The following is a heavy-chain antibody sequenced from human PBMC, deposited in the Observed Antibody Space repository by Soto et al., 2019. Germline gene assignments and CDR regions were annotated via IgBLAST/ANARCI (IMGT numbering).Heavy chain of an antibody. Sequence: SETLSLTCTVSGGSISSYYWSWIRQPPGKGLEWIGSIYYSGSTYYNPSLKSRVTISVDTSKNQFSLKLSSVTAADTAVYYCARGLGGGPDYWGQGTLVTVSS. J-gene: IGHJ4*02. CDR2: IYYSGST. V-gene: IGHV4-39*01. CDR3: ARGLGGGPDY. CDR1: GGSISSYY. D-gene: IGHD3-16*01.